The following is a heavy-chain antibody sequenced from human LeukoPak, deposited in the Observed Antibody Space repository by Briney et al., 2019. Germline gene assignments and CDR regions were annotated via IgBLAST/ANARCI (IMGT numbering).Heavy chain of an antibody. CDR2: IKQDGSEK. D-gene: IGHD6-19*01. CDR1: GFTFSSYW. J-gene: IGHJ4*02. CDR3: ARDSFRSGWYYDY. V-gene: IGHV3-7*01. Sequence: GGSLRLSCAASGFTFSSYWMSWVRQAPGKGLEWVANIKQDGSEKYYVDSVKGRFTISRDSAKNSLYLQMNSLRAEDTAVYYCARDSFRSGWYYDYWGQGTLVTVSS.